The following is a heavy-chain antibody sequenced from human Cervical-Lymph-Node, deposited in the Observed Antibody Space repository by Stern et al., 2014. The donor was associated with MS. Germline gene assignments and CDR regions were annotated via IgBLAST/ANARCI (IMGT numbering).Heavy chain of an antibody. D-gene: IGHD3-10*02. CDR2: IDWNNDNP. CDR3: VEDPSMFWQFNWFDS. Sequence: EVQLVESGGALVQPGGSLRLSCATSGFTFSEFALHWVRQVPGKGLEWVSGIDWNNDNPGYADSVKGRFTISRDNAKKSLHLQMSSLRREDTAFYYCVEDPSMFWQFNWFDSWGQGTLVTVSS. V-gene: IGHV3-9*01. CDR1: GFTFSEFA. J-gene: IGHJ5*01.